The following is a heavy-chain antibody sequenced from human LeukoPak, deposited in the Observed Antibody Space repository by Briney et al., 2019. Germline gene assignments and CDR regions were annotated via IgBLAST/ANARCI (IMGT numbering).Heavy chain of an antibody. V-gene: IGHV3-21*01. D-gene: IGHD6-13*01. CDR3: AKAMVIAAAGPFDY. J-gene: IGHJ4*02. CDR1: GFSFNSYS. CDR2: ISSSSSYI. Sequence: AGGSLRLSCAASGFSFNSYSMNWVRQAPGKGLEWVSFISSSSSYIYYADSVKGRFTISRDNAKNSLYLQMNSLRAEDTAVYYCAKAMVIAAAGPFDYWGQGTLVTVSS.